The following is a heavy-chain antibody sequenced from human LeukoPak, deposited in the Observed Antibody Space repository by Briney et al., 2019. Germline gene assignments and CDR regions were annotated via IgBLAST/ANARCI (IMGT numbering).Heavy chain of an antibody. Sequence: SETLSLTCAVYGGSFSSYYWSWIRQPPGKGLEWIGEINHSGSTNYNPSLKSRVTISVDTSKNQFSLKLSSVTAADTAVYYCARVGARRYSRYYFDYWGQGTLVTVSS. D-gene: IGHD4-11*01. CDR1: GGSFSSYY. V-gene: IGHV4-34*01. CDR3: ARVGARRYSRYYFDY. J-gene: IGHJ4*02. CDR2: INHSGST.